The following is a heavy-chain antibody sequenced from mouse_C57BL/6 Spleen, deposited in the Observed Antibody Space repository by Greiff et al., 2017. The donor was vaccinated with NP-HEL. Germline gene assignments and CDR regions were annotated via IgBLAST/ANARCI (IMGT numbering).Heavy chain of an antibody. D-gene: IGHD2-3*01. J-gene: IGHJ2*01. CDR1: GYTFTDYE. V-gene: IGHV1-15*01. Sequence: QVQLQQSGAELVRPGASVTLSCKASGYTFTDYEMHWVKQTPVHGLEWIGAIDPETGGTAYNQKFKGKAILTADNSSSTAYMELRSLTSEDSAVYYCTRDGDYFDYWGQGTTLTVSS. CDR3: TRDGDYFDY. CDR2: IDPETGGT.